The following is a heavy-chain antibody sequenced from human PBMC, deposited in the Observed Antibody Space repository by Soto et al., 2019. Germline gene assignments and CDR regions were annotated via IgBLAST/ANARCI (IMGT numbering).Heavy chain of an antibody. Sequence: PSETLSLTRAVYGGSFSGYYWSWIRQPPGKGLEWIGDINHSGSTNYNPSLKSRVTISVDTSKNQFSLKLSSVTAADTAVYYCARGRSLGEHNDYSGQGTLVTVSS. V-gene: IGHV4-34*01. D-gene: IGHD1-1*01. J-gene: IGHJ4*02. CDR2: INHSGST. CDR1: GGSFSGYY. CDR3: ARGRSLGEHNDY.